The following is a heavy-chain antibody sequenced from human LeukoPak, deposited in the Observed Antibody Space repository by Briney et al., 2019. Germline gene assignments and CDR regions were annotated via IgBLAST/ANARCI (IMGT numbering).Heavy chain of an antibody. CDR1: GFTFSSYA. J-gene: IGHJ4*02. Sequence: GRSLRLSCAASGFTFSSYAMHWVRQAPGKGLEWVAVISYDGSNKYYADSVKGRFTISRDNSKNTLYLQMNSLRAEDTAVYYCARDMLRLWELSLIHDYWGQGTLVTVSS. D-gene: IGHD3-16*02. V-gene: IGHV3-30*04. CDR2: ISYDGSNK. CDR3: ARDMLRLWELSLIHDY.